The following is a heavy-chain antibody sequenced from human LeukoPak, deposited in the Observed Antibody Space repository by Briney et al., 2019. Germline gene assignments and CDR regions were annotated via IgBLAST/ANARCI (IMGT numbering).Heavy chain of an antibody. J-gene: IGHJ4*02. V-gene: IGHV4-34*01. CDR3: TRMTTGHDY. Sequence: SETLSLTCGVSGVSFDDYYWSWVRQTPGKGLEWLGEINHSGYTNDSPSLKSRVTLSIDTSRKQFSLNLRAVTVADAGIYYCTRMTTGHDYWGQGTLVTVSS. CDR1: GVSFDDYY. CDR2: INHSGYT. D-gene: IGHD4-17*01.